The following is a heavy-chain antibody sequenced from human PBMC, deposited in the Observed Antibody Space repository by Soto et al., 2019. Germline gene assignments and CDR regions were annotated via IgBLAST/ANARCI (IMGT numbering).Heavy chain of an antibody. Sequence: SETLSLTCSVSGDSISSSGYYWSWIRQRPGKGLEWIGNIYYSGSSYNNPSLKSRVTISVNTSKNQFSLNLRSVTAADTAVYYCARDSDYYSSSSFDYWGQGTLVTVSS. CDR2: IYYSGSS. D-gene: IGHD3-10*01. CDR3: ARDSDYYSSSSFDY. V-gene: IGHV4-31*03. CDR1: GDSISSSGYY. J-gene: IGHJ4*02.